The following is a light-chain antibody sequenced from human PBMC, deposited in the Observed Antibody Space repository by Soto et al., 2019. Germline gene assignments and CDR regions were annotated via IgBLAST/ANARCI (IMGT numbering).Light chain of an antibody. V-gene: IGLV1-40*01. Sequence: QSVLTQPPSVSGAPGQRVTISCPGNSSNIGAGFDVHWYQQLPGTAPTLLICGNSNRPSGVPDRFSGSKSGTSASLAITGLQAEDEADYYCQSYDSSLSAYVVFGGGTQLTVL. J-gene: IGLJ2*01. CDR1: SSNIGAGFD. CDR2: GNS. CDR3: QSYDSSLSAYVV.